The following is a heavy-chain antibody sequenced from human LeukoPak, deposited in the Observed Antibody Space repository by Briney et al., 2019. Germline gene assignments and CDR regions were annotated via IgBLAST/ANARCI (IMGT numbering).Heavy chain of an antibody. D-gene: IGHD2-21*01. J-gene: IGHJ4*02. V-gene: IGHV3-21*01. CDR1: GFSFTTYG. CDR2: ISFSGSYI. CDR3: ARANWWTGGGKSYSGY. Sequence: GGSLRLSCAASGFSFTTYGFNWVRQAPGKGLEWVSSISFSGSYIYYADSVKGRFTISRDNAKNSVYLQMNSLRDDDTAVYYCARANWWTGGGKSYSGYWGQGTLVTVSS.